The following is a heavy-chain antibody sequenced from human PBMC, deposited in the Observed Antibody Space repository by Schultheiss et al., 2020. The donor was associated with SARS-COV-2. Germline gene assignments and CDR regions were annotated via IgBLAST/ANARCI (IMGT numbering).Heavy chain of an antibody. Sequence: GGSLRLSCAASGFTFSSYWMHWIRQAPGKGLEWVSGISWNSGSIGYADSVKGRFTISRDNAKNSLYLQMNSLRAEDTALYYCAKEGYSYASRAFDIWGQGTMVTVSS. V-gene: IGHV3-9*01. J-gene: IGHJ3*02. CDR2: ISWNSGSI. CDR1: GFTFSSYW. D-gene: IGHD5-18*01. CDR3: AKEGYSYASRAFDI.